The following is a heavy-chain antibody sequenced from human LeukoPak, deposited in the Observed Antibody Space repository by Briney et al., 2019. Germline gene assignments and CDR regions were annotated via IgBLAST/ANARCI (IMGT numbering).Heavy chain of an antibody. CDR3: ARSRYDYVWGSYRYFDY. CDR1: GGSISSYY. CDR2: FYYSGST. V-gene: IGHV4-59*01. Sequence: SETLSLTCTVSGGSISSYYWNWIRQPPGKGLEWIGYFYYSGSTNYTTSLKSRVTISVDTSKNQFSLKLSSVTAADTAVYYCARSRYDYVWGSYRYFDYWGQGTLVTVSS. J-gene: IGHJ4*02. D-gene: IGHD3-16*02.